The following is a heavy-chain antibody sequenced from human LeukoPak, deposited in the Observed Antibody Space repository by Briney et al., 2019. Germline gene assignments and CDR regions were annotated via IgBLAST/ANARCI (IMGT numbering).Heavy chain of an antibody. CDR1: GGTFSSYA. V-gene: IGHV1-69*01. D-gene: IGHD2-2*01. CDR3: ARDRRDQNIDIVVVPAALWFDP. J-gene: IGHJ5*02. Sequence: GASVKVSCKASGGTFSSYAISWVRQAPGQGLEWKGGIVPIFGTANYEQKFQGRVTITADEPKSKAYMELSSLRSEDTAVYYCARDRRDQNIDIVVVPAALWFDPWGQGTLVTVSS. CDR2: IVPIFGTA.